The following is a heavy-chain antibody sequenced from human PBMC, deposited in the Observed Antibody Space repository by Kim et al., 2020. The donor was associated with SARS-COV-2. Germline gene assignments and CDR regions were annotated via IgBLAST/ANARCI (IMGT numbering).Heavy chain of an antibody. Sequence: SETLSLTCTVSGGSISSYYWSWIRQPPGKGLEWIGYIYYSGSTNYNPSLKSRVTISVDTSKNQFSLKLSSVTAADTAVYYCARDGGIAAGLLWFDPWGQGTLVTVSS. V-gene: IGHV4-59*01. CDR2: IYYSGST. CDR1: GGSISSYY. D-gene: IGHD6-13*01. CDR3: ARDGGIAAGLLWFDP. J-gene: IGHJ5*02.